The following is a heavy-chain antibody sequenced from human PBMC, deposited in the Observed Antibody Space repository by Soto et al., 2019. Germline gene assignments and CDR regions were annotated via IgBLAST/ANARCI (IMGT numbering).Heavy chain of an antibody. CDR3: TTALDYDFWSGSSTDAFDI. D-gene: IGHD3-3*01. CDR1: GFTFSNAW. CDR2: IKSKTDGGTT. V-gene: IGHV3-15*01. Sequence: GGSLRLSCAASGFTFSNAWMSWVRQAPGKGLEWVGRIKSKTDGGTTDYAAPVKGRFTISRDDSKNTLYLQMNSLKTEDTAVYYCTTALDYDFWSGSSTDAFDIWGQGTMVTVSS. J-gene: IGHJ3*02.